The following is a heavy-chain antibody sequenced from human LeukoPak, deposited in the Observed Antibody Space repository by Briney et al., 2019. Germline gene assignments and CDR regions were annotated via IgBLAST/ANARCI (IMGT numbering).Heavy chain of an antibody. Sequence: GGSLRLSCEVSGLTFSDYGMGWVRQAPGKGLEWVANINPAGSDTYYVDSVKGRFTISRDNAKKLTLLQMKNLGVEDTALYFCFRWGVAADMQDWGQGSLVSVSS. V-gene: IGHV3-7*01. CDR1: GLTFSDYG. CDR2: INPAGSDT. D-gene: IGHD3-10*01. J-gene: IGHJ1*01. CDR3: FRWGVAADMQD.